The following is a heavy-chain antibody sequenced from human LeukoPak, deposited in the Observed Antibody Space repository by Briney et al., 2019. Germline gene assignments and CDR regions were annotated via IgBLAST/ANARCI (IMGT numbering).Heavy chain of an antibody. Sequence: GGTLRLSCTDSGFTFSNYDMSWFRQPPGKGLEWVSVISRSGDSTSYADSVKGRFTISRDNSKNTLYLQMNSLRAEDTAVYYCARAGGYSDSSGHYRSYHFDYWGQGTLVTVSS. V-gene: IGHV3-23*01. CDR1: GFTFSNYD. CDR2: ISRSGDST. D-gene: IGHD3-22*01. CDR3: ARAGGYSDSSGHYRSYHFDY. J-gene: IGHJ4*02.